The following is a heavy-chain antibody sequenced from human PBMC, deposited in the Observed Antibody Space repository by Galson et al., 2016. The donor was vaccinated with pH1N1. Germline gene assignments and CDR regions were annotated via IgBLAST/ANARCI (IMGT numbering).Heavy chain of an antibody. J-gene: IGHJ6*02. D-gene: IGHD3-10*01. CDR3: ATETGSSGMDV. V-gene: IGHV1-69*02. CDR1: GGTLSRHT. Sequence: SVKVSCKASGGTLSRHTISWVRQAPGQGLEWMGRILPIVGITNYAQKLQGRVTIIADRFTSTVSMELSGLTSDDTDVYYCATETGSSGMDVWDQGTTVIVSS. CDR2: ILPIVGIT.